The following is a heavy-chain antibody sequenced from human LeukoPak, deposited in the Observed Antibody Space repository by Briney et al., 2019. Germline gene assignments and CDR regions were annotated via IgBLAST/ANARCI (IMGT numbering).Heavy chain of an antibody. CDR1: GFTFSGSA. D-gene: IGHD3-22*01. Sequence: GGSLRLSCAASGFTFSGSAMHWIRQASGKGLEWVGRIRNKASSYATAYAASVKGRFTISRDDSKNTAYLQMNSPKIEDTAVYYCATNYYDNSAYFHLDYWGQGTLVTVSS. V-gene: IGHV3-73*01. CDR2: IRNKASSYAT. J-gene: IGHJ4*02. CDR3: ATNYYDNSAYFHLDY.